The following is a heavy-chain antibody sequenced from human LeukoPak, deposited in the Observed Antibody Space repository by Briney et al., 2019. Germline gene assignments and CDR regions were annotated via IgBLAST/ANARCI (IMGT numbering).Heavy chain of an antibody. J-gene: IGHJ4*02. D-gene: IGHD2/OR15-2a*01. CDR3: ARNINGPDY. Sequence: PGGSLRLSCAASGFTFNNYAMTWVRQAPGKGLEWVSSLLGSGGATYYANSVEGRFTISRDNSKNTLYLQMNTLRAEDTAVYYCARNINGPDYWGQGTLVTVSS. CDR2: LLGSGGAT. CDR1: GFTFNNYA. V-gene: IGHV3-23*01.